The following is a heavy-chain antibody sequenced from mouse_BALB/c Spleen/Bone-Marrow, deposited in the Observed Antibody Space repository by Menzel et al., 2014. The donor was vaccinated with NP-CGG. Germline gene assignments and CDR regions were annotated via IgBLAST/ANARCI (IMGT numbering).Heavy chain of an antibody. Sequence: EVKMKEEGEEKETNKTSVKISCKASGYSFTAYYIHWVKQSHVKSLEWIGRINPYNGATSYNQNFKDKASLTVDKSSSTAYMELHSLTSEDSAVYYCARKGNYGWFAYWGQGTLVTVSA. CDR1: GYSFTAYY. J-gene: IGHJ3*01. D-gene: IGHD2-1*01. V-gene: IGHV1-31*01. CDR3: ARKGNYGWFAY. CDR2: INPYNGAT.